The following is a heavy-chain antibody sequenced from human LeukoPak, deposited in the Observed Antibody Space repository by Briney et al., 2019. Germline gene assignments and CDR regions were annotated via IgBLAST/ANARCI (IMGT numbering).Heavy chain of an antibody. V-gene: IGHV3-53*01. J-gene: IGHJ4*02. CDR1: GFPISSHY. CDR2: IYRSGGT. D-gene: IGHD3-10*01. CDR3: ARDFGSGGIIDY. Sequence: GGSLRLSCIASGFPISSHYISWVRQAPGKGLDWVSVIYRSGGTYFADSVKGRFTISRDNSKNSLYLQMNSLRAEDAAVYYCARDFGSGGIIDYWGQGTLVTVSS.